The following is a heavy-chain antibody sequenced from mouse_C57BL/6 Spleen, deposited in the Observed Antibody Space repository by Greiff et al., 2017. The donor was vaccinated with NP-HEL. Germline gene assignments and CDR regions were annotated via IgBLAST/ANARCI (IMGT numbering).Heavy chain of an antibody. V-gene: IGHV1-7*01. CDR1: GYTFTSYW. CDR2: INPSSGYT. CDR3: APDYYSGYFDV. D-gene: IGHD2-12*01. Sequence: QVQLKESGAELAKPGASVKLSCKASGYTFTSYWMHWVKQRPGQGLEWIGYINPSSGYTKYNQKFKDKATLTADKSSSTAYMQLSSLTYEDSAVYYCAPDYYSGYFDVWGTGTTVTVSS. J-gene: IGHJ1*03.